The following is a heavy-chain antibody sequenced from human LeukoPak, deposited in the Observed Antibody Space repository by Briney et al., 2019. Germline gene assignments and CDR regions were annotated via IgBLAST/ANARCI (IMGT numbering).Heavy chain of an antibody. V-gene: IGHV4-59*12. J-gene: IGHJ3*02. CDR2: FYDSGTT. CDR3: ARLIVLVPLNMRNDVFDI. D-gene: IGHD2/OR15-2a*01. CDR1: GGSISGYY. Sequence: SETLSLTCTVSGGSISGYYWSWIRQPPGKGLEWIGHFYDSGTTEYNPSLKSRLSISVDTSKNQFSLILTSVTAADTTVYYCARLIVLVPLNMRNDVFDIWGQGTMVTVSS.